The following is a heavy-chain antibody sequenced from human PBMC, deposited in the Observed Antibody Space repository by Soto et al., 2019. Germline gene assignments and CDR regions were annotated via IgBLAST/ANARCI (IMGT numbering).Heavy chain of an antibody. J-gene: IGHJ6*01. D-gene: IGHD2-2*01. CDR3: AKDTQTHAVAAAILRQPTSYGMDV. CDR1: GFTFKNYA. Sequence: EVQLLESGGGLAQPGGSLRLSCEASGFTFKNYAMSWVRQAPGKGLEWISIISGSGGSSFYADSVKGRFTISRDNSKNTLFLHMNSLRVDDTAVFFCAKDTQTHAVAAAILRQPTSYGMDVWGQGTAVTVSS. CDR2: ISGSGGSS. V-gene: IGHV3-23*01.